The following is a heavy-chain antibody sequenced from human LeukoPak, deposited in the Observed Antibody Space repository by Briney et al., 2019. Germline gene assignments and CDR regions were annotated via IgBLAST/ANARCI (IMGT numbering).Heavy chain of an antibody. CDR2: ISNSSSTI. CDR3: ARDQIQAGYYYGMDV. V-gene: IGHV3-48*02. Sequence: PGGSLRLSCAASGFTFSSYSMNWVRQAPGKGLEWVSYISNSSSTIYYADSVKGRFTISRDNAKNSLYLQMNSLRDEDTAVYYCARDQIQAGYYYGMDVWGQGTTVTVSS. J-gene: IGHJ6*02. CDR1: GFTFSSYS.